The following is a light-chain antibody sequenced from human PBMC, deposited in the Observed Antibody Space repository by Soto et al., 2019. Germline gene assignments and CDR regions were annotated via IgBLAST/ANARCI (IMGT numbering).Light chain of an antibody. J-gene: IGKJ2*01. CDR3: QQYHNWPPQYT. V-gene: IGKV3-15*01. CDR1: QSVASN. Sequence: EIVMTQSPASLSVSPGDGASLSCRASQSVASNVAWYQQKPGRGPRLLIHGASTRAAGVPARFSGSGSGTDFTLTISSLQSEDFATYYCQQYHNWPPQYTFGQGTKLQIK. CDR2: GAS.